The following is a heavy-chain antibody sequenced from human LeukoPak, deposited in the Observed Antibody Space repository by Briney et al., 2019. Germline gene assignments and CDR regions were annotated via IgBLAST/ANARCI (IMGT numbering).Heavy chain of an antibody. Sequence: PGGSLRLSCAASGFTFSSYGMHWVRQAPGKGLEWVAFLQYDATNKYYADSVKGRFTISRDNSKNTLYLQMDSLRPEDMAVYYCVKDKSSSSSAGLKYYFDYWGQGTLVTVSS. D-gene: IGHD6-6*01. CDR2: LQYDATNK. J-gene: IGHJ4*02. CDR3: VKDKSSSSSAGLKYYFDY. CDR1: GFTFSSYG. V-gene: IGHV3-30*02.